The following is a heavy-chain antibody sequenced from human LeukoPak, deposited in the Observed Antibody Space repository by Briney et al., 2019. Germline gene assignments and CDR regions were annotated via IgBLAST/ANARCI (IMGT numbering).Heavy chain of an antibody. Sequence: SETLSLTCAVYGGSFSGYYWSWIRQPPGKGLEWIGEINHSGGTNYTPSLKSRVTMSLDTSKNQFSLKLTSVTAADTAVYYCARGSIAARLGNFCGQGTLVTVS. CDR2: INHSGGT. J-gene: IGHJ4*02. CDR3: ARGSIAARLGNF. CDR1: GGSFSGYY. V-gene: IGHV4-34*01. D-gene: IGHD6-6*01.